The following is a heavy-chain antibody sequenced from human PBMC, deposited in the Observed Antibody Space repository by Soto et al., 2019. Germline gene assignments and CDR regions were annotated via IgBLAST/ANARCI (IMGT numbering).Heavy chain of an antibody. D-gene: IGHD1-26*01. CDR2: ISYHVINK. Sequence: GGSLRLSCAAYGFRFDYYGIHWVRQAPGKGLQWVAFISYHVINKYYTNSVRGRFTISRDNSKNTVYLQMNSLRADDSAVYYCAKDRALGWDRASYSKERGGMDVWGQGTTVTVS. J-gene: IGHJ6*02. CDR1: GFRFDYYG. V-gene: IGHV3-30*18. CDR3: AKDRALGWDRASYSKERGGMDV.